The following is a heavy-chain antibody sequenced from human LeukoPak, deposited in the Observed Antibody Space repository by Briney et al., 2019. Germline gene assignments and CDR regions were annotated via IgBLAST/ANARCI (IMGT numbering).Heavy chain of an antibody. D-gene: IGHD5-18*01. J-gene: IGHJ6*02. CDR1: GFTFSSYA. Sequence: GGSLRLSCAASGFTFSSYAMSWVRQAPGKGLEWVSAISGSGGSTYYADSVKGRFTISRDNSKNTLYLQMNSLRAEDTAVYYCAKDSRIQLWLPIKCYYYYYGMDVWGQGTTVTVSS. CDR3: AKDSRIQLWLPIKCYYYYYGMDV. V-gene: IGHV3-23*01. CDR2: ISGSGGST.